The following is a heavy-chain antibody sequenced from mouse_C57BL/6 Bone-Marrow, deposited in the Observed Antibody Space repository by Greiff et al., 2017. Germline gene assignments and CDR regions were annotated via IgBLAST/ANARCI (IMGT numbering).Heavy chain of an antibody. CDR3: SSFYGDSFDF. Sequence: EVLLQQSGAELVRPGASVKLSCTASGFNIKDDYIHWVKQRPAQGLEWIGWIDPEIGDTEYASKFQGKATLTSDTSSNTAYLQLSSLTSEDSAVYYCSSFYGDSFDFWGQGTPLTVAS. J-gene: IGHJ2*01. CDR2: IDPEIGDT. D-gene: IGHD1-1*02. CDR1: GFNIKDDY. V-gene: IGHV14-4*01.